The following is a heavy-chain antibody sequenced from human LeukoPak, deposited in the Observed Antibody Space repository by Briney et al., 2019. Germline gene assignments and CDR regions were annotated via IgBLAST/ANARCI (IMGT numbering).Heavy chain of an antibody. D-gene: IGHD6-19*01. J-gene: IGHJ3*02. CDR2: IIPIFGTA. V-gene: IGHV1-69*13. Sequence: SVKVSCKASGGTFSSYAISWVRQAPGQGLEWMGGIIPIFGTANYAQKFQGRVTITADESTSTAYMELSSLRSEDTAVYYCARELLYSSGPFDAFDIWGQGTMVTVSS. CDR1: GGTFSSYA. CDR3: ARELLYSSGPFDAFDI.